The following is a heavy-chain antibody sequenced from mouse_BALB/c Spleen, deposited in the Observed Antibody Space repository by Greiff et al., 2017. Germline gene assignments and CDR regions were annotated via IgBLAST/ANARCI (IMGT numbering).Heavy chain of an antibody. Sequence: QVQLQQSGPGLVQPSQSLSITCTVSGFSLTSYGVHWVRQSPGKGLEWLGVIWSGGSTDYNAAFISRLSISKDNSKSQVFLKMNSLQTDDTARYYCARNGYEGFDYWGQGTTLTVSS. D-gene: IGHD2-2*01. V-gene: IGHV2-4-1*01. CDR3: ARNGYEGFDY. CDR2: IWSGGST. J-gene: IGHJ2*01. CDR1: GFSLTSYG.